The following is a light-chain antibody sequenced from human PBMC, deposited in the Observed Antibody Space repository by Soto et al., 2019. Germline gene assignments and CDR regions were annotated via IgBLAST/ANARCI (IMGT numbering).Light chain of an antibody. Sequence: DIQMTHSPSTLSASPGEGVTINCGSSQSISSRLAWYQQKPGKAPKLLIYKASSLESGVPSRFSGSGSGTEFTLTISSLQPDDFATYYCQQYNSYWTFGQGTKVDIK. J-gene: IGKJ1*01. CDR1: QSISSR. V-gene: IGKV1-5*03. CDR2: KAS. CDR3: QQYNSYWT.